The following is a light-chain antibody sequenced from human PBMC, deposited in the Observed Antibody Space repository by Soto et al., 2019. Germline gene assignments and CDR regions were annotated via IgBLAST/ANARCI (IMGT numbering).Light chain of an antibody. CDR3: QQYYSYPWT. CDR1: QGISSY. CDR2: AAS. Sequence: ALRLTQSPSSLSASTGARVTITCRASQGISSYLAWYQQKPVQAPKLLLYAASTLQSGVPSRFSGSGSGTDFTLTISCLQSEDFATYYCQQYYSYPWTFGQGSKVEIK. J-gene: IGKJ1*01. V-gene: IGKV1-8*01.